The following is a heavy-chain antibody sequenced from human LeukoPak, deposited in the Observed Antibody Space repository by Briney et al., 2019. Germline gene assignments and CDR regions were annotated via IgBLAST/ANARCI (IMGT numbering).Heavy chain of an antibody. V-gene: IGHV3-21*01. CDR3: ATMGEQWLLKDI. Sequence: GGSLRLACAASGFPFDTYPMNWVRQAPGKGLEWVASISSSNSFKNYADSVKGRFTISRDNAQNSLYLQMSSLRAEDTGLYYCATMGEQWLLKDIWGQGTMVIVSS. J-gene: IGHJ3*02. CDR1: GFPFDTYP. D-gene: IGHD6-19*01. CDR2: ISSSNSFK.